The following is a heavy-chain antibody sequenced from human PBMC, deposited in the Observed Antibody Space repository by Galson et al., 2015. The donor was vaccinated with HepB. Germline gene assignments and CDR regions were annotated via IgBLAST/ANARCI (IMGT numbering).Heavy chain of an antibody. CDR3: ARHIEWMTTARFDP. V-gene: IGHV1-18*01. D-gene: IGHD4-17*01. CDR1: GYTFTSYG. Sequence: SVKVSCKASGYTFTSYGISWVRQAPGQGLEWMGWISGYNGNTNYAQKFQGRVTMTTDTSTSTAYMEVRSLRSDDTAVYYCARHIEWMTTARFDPWGQGTLVTVSS. J-gene: IGHJ5*02. CDR2: ISGYNGNT.